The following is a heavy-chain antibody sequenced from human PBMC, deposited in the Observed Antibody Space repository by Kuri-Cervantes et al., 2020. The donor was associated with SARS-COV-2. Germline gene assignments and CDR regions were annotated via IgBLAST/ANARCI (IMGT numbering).Heavy chain of an antibody. CDR1: GGSISSSSYY. D-gene: IGHD6-25*01. V-gene: IGHV4-39*07. CDR2: IYYSGST. J-gene: IGHJ6*02. Sequence: SETLSLTCTVSGGSISSSSYYWGWIRQPPGEGLEWIGSIYYSGSTYYNPSLKSRVTLSVDTSKNQFSLKLSSVTAADTAVYYCARDWAAQAPPGMDVWGQGTTVTVSS. CDR3: ARDWAAQAPPGMDV.